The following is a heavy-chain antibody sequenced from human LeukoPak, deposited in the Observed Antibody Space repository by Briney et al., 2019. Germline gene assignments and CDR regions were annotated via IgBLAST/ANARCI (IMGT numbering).Heavy chain of an antibody. D-gene: IGHD6-19*01. CDR3: AKDGLCPSVCPTKIDVAGYVDS. CDR1: GFSFTTYS. J-gene: IGHJ4*02. V-gene: IGHV3-23*01. Sequence: GGSLRLSCRASGFSFTTYSMNWVRQAPGKGLEWVSVIRAEGHPTYYADSVKGRFTISRDNSNNTVYLQMNSLRAEDTAIYYCAKDGLCPSVCPTKIDVAGYVDSWGQGTLVTVSS. CDR2: IRAEGHPT.